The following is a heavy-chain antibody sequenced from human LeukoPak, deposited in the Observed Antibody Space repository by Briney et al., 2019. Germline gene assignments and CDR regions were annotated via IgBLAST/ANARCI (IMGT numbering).Heavy chain of an antibody. D-gene: IGHD6-19*01. CDR2: IETSGNT. J-gene: IGHJ4*02. V-gene: IGHV4-4*07. CDR3: ARDKSIAVAGTPGVYYFDY. CDR1: GGSISSYY. Sequence: PSETLSLTCTVSGGSISSYYWSWIRQPAGKGLEWIGRIETSGNTNYKPSLKSRVTMSVDTSKNQFSLKLSSVTAADTAVYYCARDKSIAVAGTPGVYYFDYWGQGTLVTVSS.